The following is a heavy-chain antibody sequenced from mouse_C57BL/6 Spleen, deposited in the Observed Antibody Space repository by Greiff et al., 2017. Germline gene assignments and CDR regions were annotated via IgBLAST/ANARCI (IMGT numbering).Heavy chain of an antibody. CDR1: GFSLTSYG. J-gene: IGHJ1*03. CDR3: AKNYYGSSNTTYFDV. V-gene: IGHV2-5*01. Sequence: QVHVKQSGPGLVQPSQSLSITCTVSGFSLTSYGVHWVRQSPGKGLEWLGVIWRGGSTDYNAAFMSRLSITKDNSKSQVFFKMNSLQADDTAIYYCAKNYYGSSNTTYFDVWGTGTTVTVSS. CDR2: IWRGGST. D-gene: IGHD1-1*01.